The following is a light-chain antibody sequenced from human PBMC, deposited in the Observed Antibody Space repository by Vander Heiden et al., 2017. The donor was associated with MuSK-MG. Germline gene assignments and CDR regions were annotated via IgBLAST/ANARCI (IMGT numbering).Light chain of an antibody. V-gene: IGKV1-39*01. CDR1: QSISSY. Sequence: DIQMTQSPSSLSASVGDRVTITCRASQSISSYLNWYQQKPGKAPNLLIYAASSLRSGGPSRFSGSGSGTEFTLTISSLQPEDFATDYCQQRYSTPGFTFGPGTKVEIK. CDR2: AAS. CDR3: QQRYSTPGFT. J-gene: IGKJ3*01.